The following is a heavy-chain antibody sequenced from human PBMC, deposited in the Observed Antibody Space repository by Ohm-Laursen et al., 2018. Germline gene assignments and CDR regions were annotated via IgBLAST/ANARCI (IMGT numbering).Heavy chain of an antibody. CDR2: ISYDGSNK. V-gene: IGHV3-30*03. CDR3: ARVAHVEMATVHFDY. Sequence: SLRLSCAASGFTFSSYGMHWVRQAPGKGLEWVAVISYDGSNKYYADSVKGRFTISRDNAKNSLYLQMNSLRAEDTAVYYCARVAHVEMATVHFDYWGQGTLVTVSS. CDR1: GFTFSSYG. J-gene: IGHJ4*02. D-gene: IGHD5-24*01.